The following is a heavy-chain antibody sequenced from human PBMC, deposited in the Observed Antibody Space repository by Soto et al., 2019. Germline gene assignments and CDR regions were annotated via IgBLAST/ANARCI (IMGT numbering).Heavy chain of an antibody. CDR1: GGTFSSYT. CDR3: ARDGYSSGWYGGQVDY. V-gene: IGHV1-69*08. D-gene: IGHD6-19*01. Sequence: QVQLVQSGAEVKKPGSSVKVSCKASGGTFSSYTISWVRQAPGQGLEWMGRIIPILGIANYAQKFQGRVTITADKSTSTAYMKLSSLRSEDTAVYYCARDGYSSGWYGGQVDYWGQGTLVTVSS. J-gene: IGHJ4*02. CDR2: IIPILGIA.